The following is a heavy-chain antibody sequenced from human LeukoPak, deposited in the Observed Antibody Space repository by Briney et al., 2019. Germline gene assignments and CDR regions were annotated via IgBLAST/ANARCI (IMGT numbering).Heavy chain of an antibody. D-gene: IGHD3-3*01. Sequence: ASVKVSCKASGYTFTIYGISWVRQAPGQGLEWMGWISAYNGNTNYAQKLQGRVTMTTDTSTSTAYMELRSLRSDDTAVYYCARVRASGRYDFWSDEGYFDYWGQGTLVTVSS. V-gene: IGHV1-18*01. J-gene: IGHJ4*02. CDR2: ISAYNGNT. CDR1: GYTFTIYG. CDR3: ARVRASGRYDFWSDEGYFDY.